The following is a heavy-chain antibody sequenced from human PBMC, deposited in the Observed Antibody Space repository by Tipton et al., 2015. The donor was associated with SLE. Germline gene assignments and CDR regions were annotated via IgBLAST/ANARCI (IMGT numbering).Heavy chain of an antibody. CDR3: VRDLWDPGDY. CDR1: GFTFSEYW. J-gene: IGHJ4*02. Sequence: SLRLSCAASGFTFSEYWMHWVRQAPGKGLVWVSRINGDESSTSYADSVRGRFTISRDNAKNTLYLQMNSLRAEDTAVYYCVRDLWDPGDYWGQGTLVTVSS. D-gene: IGHD1-26*01. CDR2: INGDESST. V-gene: IGHV3-74*01.